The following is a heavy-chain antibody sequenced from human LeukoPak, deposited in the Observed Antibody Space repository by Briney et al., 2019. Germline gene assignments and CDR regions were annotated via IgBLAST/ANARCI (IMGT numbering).Heavy chain of an antibody. CDR2: IKSKTDGGTT. Sequence: GGSLRLSCAASGFTFSNAWMSWVRQAPGKGLEWVGRIKSKTDGGTTDYAAPVKGRFTISRDDSKNTLYLQMNSLKTEDTAVYYCTTDVSRGSYYREIFDYWGQGTLVTVSS. V-gene: IGHV3-15*01. CDR3: TTDVSRGSYYREIFDY. CDR1: GFTFSNAW. D-gene: IGHD1-26*01. J-gene: IGHJ4*02.